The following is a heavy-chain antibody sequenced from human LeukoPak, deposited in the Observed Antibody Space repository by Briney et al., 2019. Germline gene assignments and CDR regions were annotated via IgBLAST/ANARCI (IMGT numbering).Heavy chain of an antibody. Sequence: SETLSLTCTVSGGSISSYYWSWIRQPAGKGLEWIGYIYHSGSTYYNPSLKSRVTISVDTSKNQFSLKLSPVTAADTAVYYCANDAAAGTRVVDYWGQGTLVTVSS. CDR1: GGSISSYY. V-gene: IGHV4-59*04. J-gene: IGHJ4*02. CDR2: IYHSGST. D-gene: IGHD6-13*01. CDR3: ANDAAAGTRVVDY.